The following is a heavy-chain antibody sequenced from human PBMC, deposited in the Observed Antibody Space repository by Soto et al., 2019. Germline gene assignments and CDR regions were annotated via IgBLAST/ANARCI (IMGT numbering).Heavy chain of an antibody. CDR2: IYYSGST. CDR3: ARDQGATGNTD. J-gene: IGHJ4*02. CDR1: GGSISSGDYY. D-gene: IGHD1-7*01. Sequence: SETLSLTCTVSGGSISSGDYYWSWIRQPPGKGLEWIGYIYYSGSTYYKPSLKSRVTISVDTSKNQFSLKLRSVTAVDTAVYYCARDQGATGNTDWGQGTLVNVSS. V-gene: IGHV4-30-4*01.